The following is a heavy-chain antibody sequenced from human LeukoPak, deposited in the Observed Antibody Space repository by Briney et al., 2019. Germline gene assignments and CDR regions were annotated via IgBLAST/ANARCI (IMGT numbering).Heavy chain of an antibody. CDR2: INHSGST. D-gene: IGHD6-25*01. CDR3: ARSERAAALDY. J-gene: IGHJ4*02. CDR1: GGSFSGYY. V-gene: IGHV4-34*01. Sequence: SETLSLTCAVYGGSFSGYYWSWIRQPPGKGLEWIGEINHSGSTNYNPSLKSRVTISVDTSKNQFSLKLSSVTAADTAVYYCARSERAAALDYWGQGTLVTVSS.